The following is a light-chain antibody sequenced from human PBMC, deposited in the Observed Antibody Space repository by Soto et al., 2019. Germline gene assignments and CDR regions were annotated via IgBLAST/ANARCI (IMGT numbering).Light chain of an antibody. Sequence: EIVVTQSPGILSVSPGDRATLSCRASQSVGRNLAWYQQKPGQAPTLLIYAASTRATGLPARFSGSGSGTDFTLTISSLLYDDFAVYYCQEYSMWPLFTFGPGTRVDIK. V-gene: IGKV3-15*01. CDR1: QSVGRN. J-gene: IGKJ3*01. CDR3: QEYSMWPLFT. CDR2: AAS.